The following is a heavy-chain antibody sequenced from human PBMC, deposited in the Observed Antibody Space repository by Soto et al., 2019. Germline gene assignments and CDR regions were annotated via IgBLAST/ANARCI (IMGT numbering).Heavy chain of an antibody. J-gene: IGHJ6*02. D-gene: IGHD6-6*01. CDR3: ARDLRERLVGYYYGMDV. Sequence: SETLSLTCTVSGGSISSGDYYWSWIRQPPGKGLEWIGYIYYSGSTYYNPSLKSRVTISVDTSENQFSLKLSSVTAADTAVYYCARDLRERLVGYYYGMDVWGQGTTVTVSS. CDR2: IYYSGST. CDR1: GGSISSGDYY. V-gene: IGHV4-30-4*01.